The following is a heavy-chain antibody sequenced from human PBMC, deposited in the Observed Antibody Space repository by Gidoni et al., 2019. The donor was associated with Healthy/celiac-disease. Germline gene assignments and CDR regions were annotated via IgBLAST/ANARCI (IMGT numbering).Heavy chain of an antibody. CDR1: GFTFSSYS. Sequence: EVQLVESGGGLVKPGGSLRLSCAASGFTFSSYSMNWVRQAPGKGLEWVSSMSSSSSYIYYADSVKGRFTISRDNAKNSLYLQMNSLRAEDTAVYYCARGGYDFWSGYPNDAFDIWGQGTMVTVSS. J-gene: IGHJ3*02. V-gene: IGHV3-21*01. CDR3: ARGGYDFWSGYPNDAFDI. CDR2: MSSSSSYI. D-gene: IGHD3-3*01.